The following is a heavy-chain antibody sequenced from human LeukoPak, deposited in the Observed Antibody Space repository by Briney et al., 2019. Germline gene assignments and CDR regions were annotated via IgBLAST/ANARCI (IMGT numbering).Heavy chain of an antibody. J-gene: IGHJ6*03. CDR2: INPSGGST. Sequence: ASVKVSCKASGYTFTSYAMNWVRQAPGQGLEWMGLINPSGGSTNYAQKFQGRVTMTTDTSTSTAYMELRSLRSDDTAVYYCARVELEAAAGTLTYYYMDVWGKGTTVTVSS. CDR1: GYTFTSYA. D-gene: IGHD6-13*01. CDR3: ARVELEAAAGTLTYYYMDV. V-gene: IGHV1-46*01.